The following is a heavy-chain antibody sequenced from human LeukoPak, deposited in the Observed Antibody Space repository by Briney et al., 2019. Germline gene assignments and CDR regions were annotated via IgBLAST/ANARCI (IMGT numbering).Heavy chain of an antibody. Sequence: ASVKVSCKASGGTFSSYAISWVRQAPGQGLEWMGIINPSGGSTSYAQKFQGRVTMTRDTSTSTVYMELSSLRSEDTAVYFCAGVDAEGSGVKYFDYWGQGTLVTVSS. CDR3: AGVDAEGSGVKYFDY. CDR1: GGTFSSYA. D-gene: IGHD3-10*01. V-gene: IGHV1-46*01. CDR2: INPSGGST. J-gene: IGHJ4*02.